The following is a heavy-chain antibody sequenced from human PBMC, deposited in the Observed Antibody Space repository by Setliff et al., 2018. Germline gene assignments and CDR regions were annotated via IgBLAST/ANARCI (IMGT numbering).Heavy chain of an antibody. CDR1: ALTFSNYG. J-gene: IGHJ4*02. CDR3: AKVDQFDLEGLDY. CDR2: IRNDGTEK. V-gene: IGHV3-30*02. D-gene: IGHD3-9*01. Sequence: GGSLRLSCAASALTFSNYGIHWVRQAPGKGLEWVAFIRNDGTEKFHADPVKGRLTVSRDNSKNTVFLQMNSLTTDDTAVYYCAKVDQFDLEGLDYWGQGALVTVSS.